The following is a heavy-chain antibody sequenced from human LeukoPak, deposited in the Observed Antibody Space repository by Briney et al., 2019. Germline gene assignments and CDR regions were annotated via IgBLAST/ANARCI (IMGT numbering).Heavy chain of an antibody. CDR2: ISYDGSNK. D-gene: IGHD3-10*01. V-gene: IGHV3-30-3*01. J-gene: IGHJ4*02. CDR3: AREGAGFPFDY. Sequence: GGSLRRSCAASEFIFSSYTMHWVRQAPGKGLEWVAVISYDGSNKYYADSVKGRFTISRDNSKNTLYLQMNSLRAEDTAVYYCAREGAGFPFDYWGQGTLVTVSS. CDR1: EFIFSSYT.